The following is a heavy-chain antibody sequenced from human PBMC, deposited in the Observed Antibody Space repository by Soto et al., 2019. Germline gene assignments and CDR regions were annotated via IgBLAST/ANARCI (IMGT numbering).Heavy chain of an antibody. Sequence: EVQLVESGGGLVQPGRSLIVSCAGSGFIFEDYAMHWVRQPPGKGLEWVSSISWNSGKTAYADSVQGRFTISRDNVKKSLRLQMRSLTTEDTALYYCVKGNIESIQAAGYFHYWGQGVQVTVSS. CDR2: ISWNSGKT. CDR3: VKGNIESIQAAGYFHY. CDR1: GFIFEDYA. J-gene: IGHJ4*02. V-gene: IGHV3-9*01. D-gene: IGHD2-21*01.